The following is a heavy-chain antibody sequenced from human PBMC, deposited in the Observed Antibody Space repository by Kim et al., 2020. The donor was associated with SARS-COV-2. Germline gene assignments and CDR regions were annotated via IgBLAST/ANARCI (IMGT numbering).Heavy chain of an antibody. D-gene: IGHD6-6*01. V-gene: IGHV4-34*01. CDR1: GGSFSGYY. CDR3: ARDGSSSFDY. Sequence: SETLSLTCAVYGGSFSGYYWSWIRQPPGKGLEWIGEINHSGSTNYNPSLKSRVTISVDTSKNQFSLKLSSVTAADTAVYYCARDGSSSFDYWGQGTLVTVSS. J-gene: IGHJ4*02. CDR2: INHSGST.